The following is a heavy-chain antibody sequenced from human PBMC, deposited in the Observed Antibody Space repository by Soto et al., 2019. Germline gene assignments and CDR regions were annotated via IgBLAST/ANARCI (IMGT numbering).Heavy chain of an antibody. CDR1: GGSISSYD. CDR3: ARDKAARPYYYYYYGMDV. J-gene: IGHJ6*02. D-gene: IGHD6-6*01. V-gene: IGHV4-59*01. CDR2: IYYSGST. Sequence: SETLSLTCTVSGGSISSYDWSWIRQPPGKGLEWIGYIYYSGSTNYNPSLKSRVTISVDTSKNQFSLKLSSVTAADTAVYYCARDKAARPYYYYYYGMDVWGQGTTVTVSS.